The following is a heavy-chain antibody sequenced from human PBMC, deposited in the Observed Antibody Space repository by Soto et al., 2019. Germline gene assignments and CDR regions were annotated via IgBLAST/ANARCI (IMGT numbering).Heavy chain of an antibody. CDR2: IMPVFHTT. D-gene: IGHD6-25*01. V-gene: IGHV1-69*01. CDR3: ATATISPVSATLYHYGMDV. J-gene: IGHJ6*02. CDR1: GGTFNNFA. Sequence: QVQLVQSGAEVKKPGSSVKVSCQASGGTFNNFAFTWVRQAPGQGLEWLGGIMPVFHTTNIAQTFQDRITVTADDCTTTVYMAMTSLRYDDTAVYYCATATISPVSATLYHYGMDVWGQGTTVTFAS.